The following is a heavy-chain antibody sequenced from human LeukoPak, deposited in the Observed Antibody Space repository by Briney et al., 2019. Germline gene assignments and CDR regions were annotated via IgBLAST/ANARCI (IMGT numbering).Heavy chain of an antibody. CDR1: GYTFTNLY. Sequence: GASVKVSCKASGYTFTNLYMHWVRQAPGQGREWMGLIKPNTGGTEYAQKFQGRVTMTRDTSISTAYMELSRLTSDDTAVYFCARHNYNFDFDYWGQGTLVTVSS. J-gene: IGHJ4*02. CDR2: IKPNTGGT. V-gene: IGHV1-2*02. CDR3: ARHNYNFDFDY. D-gene: IGHD1-1*01.